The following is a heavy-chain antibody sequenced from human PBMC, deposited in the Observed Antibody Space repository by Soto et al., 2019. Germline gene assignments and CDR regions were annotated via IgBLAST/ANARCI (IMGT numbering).Heavy chain of an antibody. CDR1: GFTFRKYA. J-gene: IGHJ4*02. CDR3: AQGVVDRGVHL. CDR2: ITGSGESS. V-gene: IGHV3-23*01. D-gene: IGHD2-8*01. Sequence: GGSLRLSCAASGFTFRKYAMTWVRQAPGQGLEYVSSITGSGESSYYADSLKGRFTISRDNSKNTLYLQLNSLRVEDTAFYYCAQGVVDRGVHLWGRGTVVTVSS.